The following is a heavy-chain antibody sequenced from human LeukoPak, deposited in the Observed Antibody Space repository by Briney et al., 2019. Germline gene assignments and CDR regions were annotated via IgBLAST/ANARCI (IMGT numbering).Heavy chain of an antibody. J-gene: IGHJ4*02. CDR2: ISDSGNT. CDR1: GGSIGNSTYY. Sequence: SETLSLTCTVSGGSIGNSTYYWAWIRQPPGKGLEWIGAISDSGNTYPNPSLRRRFTISVDTSKNQFSLQLTSVTAADSAIYYCARQGDGGRAYDHWDQGTLVTVSS. D-gene: IGHD4-23*01. V-gene: IGHV4-39*01. CDR3: ARQGDGGRAYDH.